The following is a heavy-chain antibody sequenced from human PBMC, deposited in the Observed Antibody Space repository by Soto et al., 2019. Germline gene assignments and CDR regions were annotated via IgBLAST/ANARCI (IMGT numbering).Heavy chain of an antibody. Sequence: SVKVSCKASGFTFTSSAVQWVRQARGQRLEWIGWIVVGSGNTNYAQKFQERVTITRDMSTSTAYMELSSLRSEDTAVYYCAASSPRYYYDSSAVWGQGTTVTVSS. D-gene: IGHD3-22*01. V-gene: IGHV1-58*01. CDR3: AASSPRYYYDSSAV. CDR1: GFTFTSSA. CDR2: IVVGSGNT. J-gene: IGHJ6*02.